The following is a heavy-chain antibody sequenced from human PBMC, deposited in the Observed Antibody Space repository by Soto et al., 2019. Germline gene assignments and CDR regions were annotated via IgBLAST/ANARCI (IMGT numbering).Heavy chain of an antibody. D-gene: IGHD3-3*01. V-gene: IGHV1-2*02. CDR2: INPNSGGP. CDR3: ARDYWSGDRYYYGMDV. Sequence: ASVKVSCKASGYTFTGYYIHWVRQAPGQRLKWMGYINPNSGGPNYAQKFQGRVTMTRDTSISTAYMELSRLRSDDTAVYFCARDYWSGDRYYYGMDVWGQGTTVTVSS. J-gene: IGHJ6*02. CDR1: GYTFTGYY.